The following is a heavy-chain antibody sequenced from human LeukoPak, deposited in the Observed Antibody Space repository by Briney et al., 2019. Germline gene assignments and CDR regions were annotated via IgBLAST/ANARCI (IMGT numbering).Heavy chain of an antibody. J-gene: IGHJ4*02. CDR3: ARDQTVTYPLDY. V-gene: IGHV3-30-3*01. CDR1: GFTFSSYA. CDR2: ISYDGSNK. Sequence: GGSLRLSCAASGFTFSSYAMHWVRQAPGKGLEWVAVISYDGSNKYYADSVKGRFTISRDNSKNTLYLQMNSLRAEDTAVYYCARDQTVTYPLDYWGQGTLVTVSS. D-gene: IGHD4-17*01.